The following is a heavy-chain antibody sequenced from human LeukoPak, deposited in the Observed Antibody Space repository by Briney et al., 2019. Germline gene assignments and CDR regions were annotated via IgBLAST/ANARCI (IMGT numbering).Heavy chain of an antibody. V-gene: IGHV4-39*01. J-gene: IGHJ4*02. D-gene: IGHD1-20*01. CDR1: GGSISSSGYY. CDR2: IYYSGST. CDR3: ARRVLTGTTSPIDY. Sequence: SETLSLTCTVSGGSISSSGYYWGWIRQPPGKGLEWIGNIYYSGSTYYNPSLKNRVTISADTSKNQFSLKLSSVTAADTAVYYCARRVLTGTTSPIDYWGQGTLVTVSS.